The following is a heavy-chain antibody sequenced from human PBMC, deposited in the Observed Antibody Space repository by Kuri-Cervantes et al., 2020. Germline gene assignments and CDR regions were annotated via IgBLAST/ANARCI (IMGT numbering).Heavy chain of an antibody. CDR3: ARARGGDKTKRYFDL. CDR2: IYHSGST. V-gene: IGHV4-4*02. J-gene: IGHJ2*01. Sequence: GSLRLSCAVSGGSISSRNWWSWVRQPPGKGLEWIGEIYHSGSTNYNPSLKSRVTISVDTSKNQFSLKLSSVTAADTAVYYCARARGGDKTKRYFDLWGRGTLVTVSS. CDR1: GGSISSRNW. D-gene: IGHD2-21*02.